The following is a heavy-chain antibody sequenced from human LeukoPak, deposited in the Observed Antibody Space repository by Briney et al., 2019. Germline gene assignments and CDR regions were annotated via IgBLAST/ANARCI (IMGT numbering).Heavy chain of an antibody. CDR2: IYYSGST. D-gene: IGHD3-10*01. Sequence: SETLSLTCTVSGGSISSSSYYWGWIRQPPGKGLEWIGSIYYSGSTYYNPSLKSRVTISVDTSKNQFSLKLSSVTAADTVVYYCAGQGTAYYYYYYMDVWGKGTTVTIPS. CDR1: GGSISSSSYY. J-gene: IGHJ6*03. CDR3: AGQGTAYYYYYYMDV. V-gene: IGHV4-39*01.